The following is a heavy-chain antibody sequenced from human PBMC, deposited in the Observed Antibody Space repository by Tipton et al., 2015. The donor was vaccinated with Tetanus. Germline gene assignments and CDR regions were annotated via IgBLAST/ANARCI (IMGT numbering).Heavy chain of an antibody. J-gene: IGHJ4*02. CDR3: ARSIAVAGDAGFDY. V-gene: IGHV3-30*03. CDR1: GFTFSSYG. CDR2: ISYDGSNK. Sequence: SLRLSCAASGFTFSSYGMHWVRQAPGKGLEWVAVISYDGSNKYYADSVKGRFTISRDNSKNTLYLQMNSLRAEDTAVYYCARSIAVAGDAGFDYWGQGTLVTVSS. D-gene: IGHD6-19*01.